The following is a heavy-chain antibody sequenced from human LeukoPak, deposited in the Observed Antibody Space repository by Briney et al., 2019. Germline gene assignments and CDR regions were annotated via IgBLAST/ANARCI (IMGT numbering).Heavy chain of an antibody. J-gene: IGHJ3*02. D-gene: IGHD1-26*01. CDR3: ARALVEADDAFDI. Sequence: ASVKVSCKASGYTFTSYGISWVRQAPGQGLEWMGWISAYNGNTNYAQKFQGRVTMTRDTSISTAYMELSRLRSDDTAVYYCARALVEADDAFDIWGQGTMVTVSS. CDR1: GYTFTSYG. V-gene: IGHV1-18*01. CDR2: ISAYNGNT.